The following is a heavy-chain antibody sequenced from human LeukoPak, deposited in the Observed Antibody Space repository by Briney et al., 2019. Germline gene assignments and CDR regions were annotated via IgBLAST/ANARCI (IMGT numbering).Heavy chain of an antibody. J-gene: IGHJ4*02. CDR3: ARGTGYCGGDCYSGFDY. D-gene: IGHD2-21*02. Sequence: GGSLRLSCAASGFTVNSNYMSWFRQAPGQGLEWVSIIYSGGTTHYADSVKGRFTISRDNAKNSLNLQMNSLRAEDTAVYYCARGTGYCGGDCYSGFDYWGQGTLVTVSS. V-gene: IGHV3-53*01. CDR1: GFTVNSNY. CDR2: IYSGGTT.